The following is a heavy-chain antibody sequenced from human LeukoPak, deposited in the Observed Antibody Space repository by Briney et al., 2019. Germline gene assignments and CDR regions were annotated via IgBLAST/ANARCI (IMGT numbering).Heavy chain of an antibody. CDR2: IYYSGST. CDR1: SGSISSSY. CDR3: ARLKEDTADCCGMDV. D-gene: IGHD5-18*01. J-gene: IGHJ6*02. Sequence: PSETLSLTCTVSSGSISSSYWTWIRQPPGKGLEWIGYIYYSGSTDYNPSLKSRVTISVDTSKNQFSLKLSSVTAADTAVYYCARLKEDTADCCGMDVWGQGTTVTVSS. V-gene: IGHV4-59*08.